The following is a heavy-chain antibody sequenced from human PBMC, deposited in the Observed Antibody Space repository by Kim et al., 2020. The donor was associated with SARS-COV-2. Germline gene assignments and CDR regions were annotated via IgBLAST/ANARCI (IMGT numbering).Heavy chain of an antibody. D-gene: IGHD2-15*01. V-gene: IGHV3-30*18. J-gene: IGHJ6*02. CDR2: ISYDGSNK. CDR1: GFTFSSYG. CDR3: AKDEKLGGSRRDYYYGMDV. Sequence: GGSLRLSCAASGFTFSSYGMHWVRQAPGKGLEWVAVISYDGSNKYYADSVKGRFTISRDNSKNTLYLQMNSLRAEDTAVYYCAKDEKLGGSRRDYYYGMDVWGQGTTVTVSS.